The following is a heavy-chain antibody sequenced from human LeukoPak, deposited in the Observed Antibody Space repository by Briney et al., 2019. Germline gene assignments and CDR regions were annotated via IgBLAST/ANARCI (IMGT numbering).Heavy chain of an antibody. CDR2: ISGSGGST. D-gene: IGHD6-13*01. V-gene: IGHV3-23*01. CDR3: ARDHSSSCQLFDY. Sequence: GGSLRLSCAASGFTFSSYAMSWVRQAPGKGLEWVSAISGSGGSTYYADSVKGRFTISRDNSKNTLYLQMNSLRAEDTAVYYCARDHSSSCQLFDYWGQGTLVTVSS. J-gene: IGHJ4*02. CDR1: GFTFSSYA.